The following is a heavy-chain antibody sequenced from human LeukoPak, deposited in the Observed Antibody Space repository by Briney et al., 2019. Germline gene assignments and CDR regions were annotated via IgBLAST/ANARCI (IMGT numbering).Heavy chain of an antibody. CDR2: ISGSGGST. Sequence: TGGSLRLSCAASGFTFSTYGMSWVRQAPGKGLEWVSVISGSGGSTYYADSVKGRFTISRDNSKNTLYLQMNSLRAEDTAVYYCAKHIWFGEVPIDAFDIWGQGTMVTVSS. J-gene: IGHJ3*02. D-gene: IGHD3-10*01. CDR1: GFTFSTYG. CDR3: AKHIWFGEVPIDAFDI. V-gene: IGHV3-23*01.